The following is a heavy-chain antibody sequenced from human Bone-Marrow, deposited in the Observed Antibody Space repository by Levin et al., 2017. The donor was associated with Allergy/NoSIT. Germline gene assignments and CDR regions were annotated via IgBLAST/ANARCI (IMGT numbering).Heavy chain of an antibody. V-gene: IGHV3-23*01. Sequence: PGGSLRLSCAASGFTFSSYAMSWVRQAPGKGLEWVSAISGSGGSTYYADSVKGRFTISRDNSKNTLYLQMNSLRAEDTAVYYCAKVIVVVKGSLPIDYWGQGTLVTVSS. CDR1: GFTFSSYA. CDR2: ISGSGGST. CDR3: AKVIVVVKGSLPIDY. J-gene: IGHJ4*02. D-gene: IGHD3-22*01.